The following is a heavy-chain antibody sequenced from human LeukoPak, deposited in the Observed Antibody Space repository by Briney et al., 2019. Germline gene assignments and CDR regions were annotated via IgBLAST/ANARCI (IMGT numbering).Heavy chain of an antibody. V-gene: IGHV3-23*01. Sequence: GGSLRLSCAASGFTFSSYGMHWVRQAPGKGLEWVSAISGSGGRTYYADSVKGRFTISRDNSKNTLSLQMNSLRAEDTAVYYCAKDSEDDFGDYLDYWGQGTLVTVSS. D-gene: IGHD4-17*01. CDR2: ISGSGGRT. CDR1: GFTFSSYG. CDR3: AKDSEDDFGDYLDY. J-gene: IGHJ4*02.